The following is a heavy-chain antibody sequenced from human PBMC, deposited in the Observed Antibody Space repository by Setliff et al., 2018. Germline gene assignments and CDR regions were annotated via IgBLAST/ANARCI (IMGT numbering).Heavy chain of an antibody. CDR2: IAGSGAST. CDR1: GFTFSNYA. V-gene: IGHV3-23*01. D-gene: IGHD2-15*01. J-gene: IGHJ4*02. CDR3: ARCSGGCY. Sequence: GGSLRLSCAASGFTFSNYAMSWVRQAPGKGLEWVSGIAGSGASTYYADSGKGRFTISRDNSKNTLYLQMNSLRAEDTAVYYCARCSGGCYWGQGTLVTVSS.